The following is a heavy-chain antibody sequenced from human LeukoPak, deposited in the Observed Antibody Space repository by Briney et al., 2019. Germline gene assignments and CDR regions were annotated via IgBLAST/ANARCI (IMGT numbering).Heavy chain of an antibody. Sequence: PGGSLRLSCAASGFTFSSYSMNWVRQAPGKGLEWIGEINHSGSTNYNPSLKSRVTISVDTSKNQFSLKLSSVTAADTAVYYCARDPVGPAARDYWGRGTLVTVSS. D-gene: IGHD2-2*01. J-gene: IGHJ4*02. CDR3: ARDPVGPAARDY. CDR2: INHSGST. CDR1: GFTFSSYS. V-gene: IGHV4-34*01.